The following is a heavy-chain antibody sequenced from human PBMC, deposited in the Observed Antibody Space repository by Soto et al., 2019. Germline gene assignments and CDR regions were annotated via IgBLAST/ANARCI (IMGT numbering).Heavy chain of an antibody. Sequence: GGSLRLSCAASGFTFSTFDMHWVRQATGKGLEWVSSSGTAGDTYYPGSVRGRFTISRENAKNSLYLQMNSLRAGDTAVYYCVRVRPAAIRDYYGMDVWGQGTTVTVSS. D-gene: IGHD2-2*01. CDR1: GFTFSTFD. CDR3: VRVRPAAIRDYYGMDV. V-gene: IGHV3-13*01. CDR2: SGTAGDT. J-gene: IGHJ6*02.